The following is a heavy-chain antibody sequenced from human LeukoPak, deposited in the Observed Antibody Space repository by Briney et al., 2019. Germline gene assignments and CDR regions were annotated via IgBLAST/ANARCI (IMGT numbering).Heavy chain of an antibody. CDR2: ISSSSSYI. D-gene: IGHD6-6*01. V-gene: IGHV3-21*01. CDR1: GFTFGDYA. Sequence: GGSLRLSCTASGFTFGDYAMTWVRQAPGKGLEWVSSISSSSSYIYYADSVKGRFTISRDNAKNSLYLQMNSLRAEDTAVYYCASFKPSYSSSAGSFDYWGQGTLVTVSS. J-gene: IGHJ4*02. CDR3: ASFKPSYSSSAGSFDY.